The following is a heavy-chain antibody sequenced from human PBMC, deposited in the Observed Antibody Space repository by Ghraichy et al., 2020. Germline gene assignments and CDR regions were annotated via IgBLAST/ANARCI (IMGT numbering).Heavy chain of an antibody. Sequence: SVKVSCKASGGTFSSYAISWVRQAPGQGLEWMGRIIPILGIANYAQKFQGRVTITADKSTSTAYMELSSLRSEDPAVYYCARGGRDGYNSYYYYYYGMDVWGQGTTVTVSS. CDR3: ARGGRDGYNSYYYYYYGMDV. CDR1: GGTFSSYA. J-gene: IGHJ6*02. CDR2: IIPILGIA. V-gene: IGHV1-69*04. D-gene: IGHD5-24*01.